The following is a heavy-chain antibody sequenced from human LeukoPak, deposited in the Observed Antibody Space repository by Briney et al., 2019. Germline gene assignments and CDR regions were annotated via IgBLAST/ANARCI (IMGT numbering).Heavy chain of an antibody. CDR1: GGTFTSYA. J-gene: IGHJ6*02. CDR3: ATDRYCSGGTCNYGMDV. CDR2: IIPVLGIT. V-gene: IGHV1-69*04. D-gene: IGHD2-15*01. Sequence: GASVKVSCKASGGTFTSYAISWVRQAPGQGLEWMGRIIPVLGITNSAQKFQGRVTITADYSTSTAYMDLSSLRSEDTAVYYCATDRYCSGGTCNYGMDVWGQGTTVTVSS.